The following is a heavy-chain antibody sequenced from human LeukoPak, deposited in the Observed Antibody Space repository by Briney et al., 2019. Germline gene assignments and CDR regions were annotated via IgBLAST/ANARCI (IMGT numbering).Heavy chain of an antibody. J-gene: IGHJ4*02. D-gene: IGHD2-2*01. CDR1: GYTFADYY. CDR2: IDPDSGGT. V-gene: IGHV1-2*02. Sequence: ASMKVSCKTSGYTFADYYLHWVRQAPGQGLEWMGSIDPDSGGTNYAQKFQGRVTMTRDTSISTAYMELSRLRSDDTAVYYCARGEGRYCSSTSCYLGGFHYWGQGTLVTVSS. CDR3: ARGEGRYCSSTSCYLGGFHY.